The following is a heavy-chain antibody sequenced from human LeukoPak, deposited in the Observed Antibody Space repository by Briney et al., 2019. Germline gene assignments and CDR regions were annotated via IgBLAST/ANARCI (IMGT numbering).Heavy chain of an antibody. CDR3: ASIDSSGYYYSDY. J-gene: IGHJ4*02. Sequence: GGSLRLSCAASGFTFSSYSMNWVRQAPGKGLEWVSYISSSSSTIYYADSVKRRFTISRDNAKNSLYLQMNSLRAEDTAVYYCASIDSSGYYYSDYWGQGTLVTVSS. V-gene: IGHV3-48*04. D-gene: IGHD3-22*01. CDR1: GFTFSSYS. CDR2: ISSSSSTI.